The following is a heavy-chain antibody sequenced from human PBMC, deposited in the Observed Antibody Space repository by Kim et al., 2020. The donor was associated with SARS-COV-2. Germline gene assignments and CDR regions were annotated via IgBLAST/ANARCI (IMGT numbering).Heavy chain of an antibody. Sequence: GGSLRLSCAASGFTMSSYGMHWVRQAPGKGLEWVSVIWYVGGNKYYADSVKGRFTISRDNSKNTLYLQMNSLRAEDTAVYYCARDYAGSSTGLDVWGQG. CDR3: ARDYAGSSTGLDV. J-gene: IGHJ6*02. CDR2: IWYVGGNK. V-gene: IGHV3-33*01. D-gene: IGHD4-17*01. CDR1: GFTMSSYG.